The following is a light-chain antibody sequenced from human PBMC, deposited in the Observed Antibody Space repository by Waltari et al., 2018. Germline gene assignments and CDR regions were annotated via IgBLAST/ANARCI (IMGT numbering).Light chain of an antibody. Sequence: EIVLTQSQVTLSSSHGEGATLSCRASQSISSSLVWYQQKPGQPPRLLIFGASGRATGIPDRFSGSGSGTEFTLTISRLEPEDFAVYYCQQYDSSPLTFGQGTKVEIK. CDR1: QSISSS. CDR2: GAS. J-gene: IGKJ1*01. CDR3: QQYDSSPLT. V-gene: IGKV3-20*01.